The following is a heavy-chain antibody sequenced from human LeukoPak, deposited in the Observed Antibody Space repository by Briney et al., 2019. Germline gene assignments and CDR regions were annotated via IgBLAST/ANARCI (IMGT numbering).Heavy chain of an antibody. J-gene: IGHJ4*02. CDR2: INHSGST. Sequence: SETLSLTCAVYGGSFSGYYWSWIRQPPGKGLEWIGEINHSGSTNCNPSLKSRVTISVDTSKNQFSLKLSSVTAADTAVYYCARAISQSGYFDYWGQGTLVTVSS. V-gene: IGHV4-34*01. CDR1: GGSFSGYY. CDR3: ARAISQSGYFDY. D-gene: IGHD3-10*01.